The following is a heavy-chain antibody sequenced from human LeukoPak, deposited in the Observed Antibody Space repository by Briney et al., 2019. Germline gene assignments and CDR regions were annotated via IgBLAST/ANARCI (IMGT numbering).Heavy chain of an antibody. CDR3: ARGRSWTYSNYGMDV. CDR1: GFTFSSYA. V-gene: IGHV3-64*01. J-gene: IGHJ6*02. Sequence: GGSLRLSCAASGFTFSSYAMHWVRQAPGKGLEYVSAISSNGGSTYYANSVKGRFTISRDNSKNTLYLQMGSLRAEDMAVYYCARGRSWTYSNYGMDVWGQGTTVTVSS. D-gene: IGHD6-13*01. CDR2: ISSNGGST.